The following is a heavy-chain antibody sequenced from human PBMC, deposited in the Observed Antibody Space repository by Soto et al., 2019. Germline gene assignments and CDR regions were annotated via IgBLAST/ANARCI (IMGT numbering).Heavy chain of an antibody. CDR2: IYHSGST. Sequence: QVQLQESGPGLVKPSGTLSLTCAVSGGSISSSNWWSWVRQPPGKGLEWIGEIYHSGSTNYNPSLKRRVTISVDKAQNQFPLKVRPVAAGETALYYRAGVDTAKVLGYLGQGNLVTLPS. D-gene: IGHD5-18*01. CDR1: GGSISSSNW. V-gene: IGHV4-4*02. CDR3: AGVDTAKVLGY. J-gene: IGHJ4*02.